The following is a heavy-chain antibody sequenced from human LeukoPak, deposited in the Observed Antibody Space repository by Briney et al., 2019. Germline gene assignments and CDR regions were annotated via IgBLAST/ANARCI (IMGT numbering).Heavy chain of an antibody. CDR3: ARGGRKAVAGPNY. J-gene: IGHJ4*02. V-gene: IGHV4-59*01. Sequence: SETLSLTCTVSGGSISSYYWSWIRQPPGKGLECIAYIYYSASTNYNPSLKSRVTISVDTSKNQCSLKLSSVTAADTAVYYCARGGRKAVAGPNYWGQGTLVTVSS. D-gene: IGHD6-19*01. CDR2: IYYSAST. CDR1: GGSISSYY.